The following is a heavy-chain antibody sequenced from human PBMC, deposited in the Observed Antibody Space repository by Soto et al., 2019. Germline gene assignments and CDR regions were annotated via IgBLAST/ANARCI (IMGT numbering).Heavy chain of an antibody. Sequence: SETLSLTCTVSGGSISSSSYYWGWIRQPPGKGLEWIGYIYYSGSTNYNPSLKSRVTISVDTSKNQFSLKLSSVTAADTAVYYCARGEWFRPYYFDYWGQGTLVTVSS. J-gene: IGHJ4*02. CDR1: GGSISSSSYY. D-gene: IGHD3-3*01. CDR3: ARGEWFRPYYFDY. CDR2: IYYSGST. V-gene: IGHV4-61*05.